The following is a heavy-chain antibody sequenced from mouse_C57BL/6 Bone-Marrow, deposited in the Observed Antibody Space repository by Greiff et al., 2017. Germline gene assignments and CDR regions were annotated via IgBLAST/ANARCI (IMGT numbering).Heavy chain of an antibody. CDR1: GYTFTSYW. CDR3: ARRMGFDY. Sequence: VQLQQPGAELVKPGASVQLSCKASGYTFTSYWMHWVKQRPGQGLEWIGYLYIGNGYTEYNEKFKGKAPLTSDTSSSTAYMQLSSLTSEDSAIYFCARRMGFDYWGQGTTLTVSS. CDR2: LYIGNGYT. V-gene: IGHV1-58*01. J-gene: IGHJ2*01. D-gene: IGHD2-3*01.